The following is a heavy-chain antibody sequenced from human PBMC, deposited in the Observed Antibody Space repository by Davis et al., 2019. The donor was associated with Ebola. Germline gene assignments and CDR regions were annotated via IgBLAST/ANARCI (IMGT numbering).Heavy chain of an antibody. Sequence: SVKVSCKASGGTFSSYAISWVRQAPGQGLEWMGGIIPIFGTANYAQKFQGRVTITADESTSTAYMELSSLRSEDTAVYYCARLPGVAAADLYYYYGMDVWGQGTTVTVSS. CDR3: ARLPGVAAADLYYYYGMDV. CDR2: IIPIFGTA. CDR1: GGTFSSYA. J-gene: IGHJ6*02. D-gene: IGHD6-13*01. V-gene: IGHV1-69*13.